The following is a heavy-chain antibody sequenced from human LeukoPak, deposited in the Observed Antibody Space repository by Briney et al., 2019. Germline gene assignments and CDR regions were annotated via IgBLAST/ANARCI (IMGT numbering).Heavy chain of an antibody. CDR2: INGGSGRT. D-gene: IGHD1-26*01. V-gene: IGHV1-3*01. CDR1: GYTFNSYD. J-gene: IGHJ4*02. Sequence: GASVKVSCKASGYTFNSYDIHWVSQAPGQRPEWMGGINGGSGRTKYLQKLQGRVTITRDTSANTAFMELSSLRSEDTAVYYCARESGRYQDFFENWGQGTLVTVSS. CDR3: ARESGRYQDFFEN.